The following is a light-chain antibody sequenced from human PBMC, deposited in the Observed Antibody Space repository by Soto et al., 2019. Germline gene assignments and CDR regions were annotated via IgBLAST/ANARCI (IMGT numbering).Light chain of an antibody. CDR3: SSYTSRSTLGV. J-gene: IGLJ2*01. CDR2: LNN. CDR1: SSNIGSET. Sequence: QSVLTQPPSASGTPGQRVTISCSGSSSNIGSETVNWYQHLPGTAPKLLIYLNNQRPSGVSYRFSGSKSGNTASLTISGRQAEDEADYYCSSYTSRSTLGVFGGGTKLTVL. V-gene: IGLV1-44*01.